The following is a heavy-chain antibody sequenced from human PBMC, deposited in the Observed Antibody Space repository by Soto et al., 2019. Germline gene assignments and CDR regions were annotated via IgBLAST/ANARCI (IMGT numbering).Heavy chain of an antibody. CDR3: AREPVEYCGGDCRTFDY. V-gene: IGHV3-30-3*01. D-gene: IGHD2-21*02. J-gene: IGHJ4*02. Sequence: QVQLVESGGGVVQPGRSLRLSCAASGFTFSSYAMHWVRQAPGKGLEWVAVISYDGSNKYYADSVKGRFTISRDNSKNKLYLQMNSLRAEDTAVYYCAREPVEYCGGDCRTFDYWGQGTLVTVSS. CDR1: GFTFSSYA. CDR2: ISYDGSNK.